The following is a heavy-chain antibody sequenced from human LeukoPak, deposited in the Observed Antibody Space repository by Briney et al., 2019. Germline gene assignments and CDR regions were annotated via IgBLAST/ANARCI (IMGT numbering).Heavy chain of an antibody. D-gene: IGHD1-26*01. CDR3: ARVRGSGSYTAFDI. V-gene: IGHV1-18*01. Sequence: ASVKVSCKASGYTFTSYGISWVRQAPGQGREWMGWISAYNGNTNYAQKLQGRVTMTTDTSTSTAYMELRSLRSDDTAVYYCARVRGSGSYTAFDIWGQGTMVTVSS. J-gene: IGHJ3*02. CDR2: ISAYNGNT. CDR1: GYTFTSYG.